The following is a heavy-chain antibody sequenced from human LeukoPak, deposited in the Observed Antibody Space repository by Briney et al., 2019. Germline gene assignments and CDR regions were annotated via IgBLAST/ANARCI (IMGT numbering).Heavy chain of an antibody. Sequence: SETLSLTCTVSGDPISSYYWSWIRQPPGKGLEWIGYIYYSGSTNYSPSLQSRVSISVDTSKNQFALKLNSVTAADTAVYYCARGASSHDFIVGATLFDYWGQGTLVTVSS. CDR1: GDPISSYY. CDR3: ARGASSHDFIVGATLFDY. J-gene: IGHJ4*02. V-gene: IGHV4-59*01. D-gene: IGHD1-26*01. CDR2: IYYSGST.